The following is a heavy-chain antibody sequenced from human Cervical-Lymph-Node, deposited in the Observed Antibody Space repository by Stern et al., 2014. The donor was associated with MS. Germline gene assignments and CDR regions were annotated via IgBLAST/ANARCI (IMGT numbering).Heavy chain of an antibody. CDR1: GGSFNNYY. J-gene: IGHJ5*02. CDR2: IYQDGST. CDR3: ARVDDCSGGTCFSTRWFDP. V-gene: IGHV4-59*01. Sequence: QVQLVESGPGLVKPSETLSLTCTVSGGSFNNYYWSWIRQPPGKGLEWIGYIYQDGSTKYNPSLKSRVTISLHTSKKQFSLRLTSVTAADTAVYYCARVDDCSGGTCFSTRWFDPWGQGTLVTVSS. D-gene: IGHD2-15*01.